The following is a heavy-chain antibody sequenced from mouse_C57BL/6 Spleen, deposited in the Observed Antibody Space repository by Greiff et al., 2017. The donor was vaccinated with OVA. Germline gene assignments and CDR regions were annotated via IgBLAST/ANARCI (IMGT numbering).Heavy chain of an antibody. CDR1: GYTFTSYW. Sequence: VQLQQSGAELVKPGASVKMSCKASGYTFTSYWITWVKQRPGQGLEWIGDIYPGSGSTNYNEKFKSKATLTVDTSSSTAYMQLSSLTSEDSAVXYCARYYYGSSRYFDVWGTGTTVTVSS. CDR3: ARYYYGSSRYFDV. D-gene: IGHD1-1*01. V-gene: IGHV1-55*01. J-gene: IGHJ1*03. CDR2: IYPGSGST.